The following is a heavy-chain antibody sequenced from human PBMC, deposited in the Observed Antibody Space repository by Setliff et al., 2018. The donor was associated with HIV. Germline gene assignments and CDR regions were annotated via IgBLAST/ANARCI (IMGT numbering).Heavy chain of an antibody. CDR2: IYYSGST. Sequence: SETLSLPCTVSGGSISSDYWSWIRQPPGKGLEWIGYIYYSGSTTYNPSLKSRVTISVATSKNQFSLKLNSVTTADTAVYYCARSRTSSGYYGVTGYGMDVWGQGTTVTVSS. V-gene: IGHV4-59*01. CDR1: GGSISSDY. D-gene: IGHD3-22*01. CDR3: ARSRTSSGYYGVTGYGMDV. J-gene: IGHJ6*02.